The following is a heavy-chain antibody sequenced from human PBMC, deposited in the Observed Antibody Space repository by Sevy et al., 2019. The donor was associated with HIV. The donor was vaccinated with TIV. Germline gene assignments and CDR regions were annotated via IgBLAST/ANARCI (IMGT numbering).Heavy chain of an antibody. CDR3: ARDAGYSSYYYYMDV. CDR2: IIPIFGTA. V-gene: IGHV1-69*06. CDR1: GGTFSSYA. D-gene: IGHD6-19*01. Sequence: ASVKVSCKASGGTFSSYAISWVRQAPGQGLEWMGGIIPIFGTANYAQKFQGRVTITADKSTSTAYMELSSLRSEDMAVYYCARDAGYSSYYYYMDVWGKGTTVTVSS. J-gene: IGHJ6*03.